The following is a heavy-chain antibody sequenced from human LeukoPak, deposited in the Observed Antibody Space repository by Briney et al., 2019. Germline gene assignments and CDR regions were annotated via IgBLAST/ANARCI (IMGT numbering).Heavy chain of an antibody. Sequence: SQTLSLTCAISGDSVSSNSAAWNWIRQSPSRGLEWLGRTYYRSKWYNDYAVSVKSRITINPDTSKNQFSLQLNSVTPEDTAVYYCAKEAMETTVTTPDAFDIWGQGTMVTVSS. CDR3: AKEAMETTVTTPDAFDI. CDR2: TYYRSKWYN. D-gene: IGHD4-17*01. V-gene: IGHV6-1*01. CDR1: GDSVSSNSAA. J-gene: IGHJ3*02.